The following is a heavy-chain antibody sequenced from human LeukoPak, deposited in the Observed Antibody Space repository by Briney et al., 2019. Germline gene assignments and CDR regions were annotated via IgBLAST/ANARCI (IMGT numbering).Heavy chain of an antibody. D-gene: IGHD3-3*01. V-gene: IGHV3-23*01. J-gene: IGHJ4*02. Sequence: GGSLRLSCAASGFTFSSYAMSWVCQAPGKGLEWVSAISGSGGSTYYADSVKGRFTISRDNSKNTLYLQMNSLRAEDTAVYYCAKRPKNDFWSGYYTYWGQGTLVTVSS. CDR3: AKRPKNDFWSGYYTY. CDR1: GFTFSSYA. CDR2: ISGSGGST.